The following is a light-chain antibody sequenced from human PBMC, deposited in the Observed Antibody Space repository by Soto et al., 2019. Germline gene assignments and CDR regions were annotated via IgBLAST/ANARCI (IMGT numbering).Light chain of an antibody. CDR3: QQYGSSPPSIT. Sequence: TVFTLSPGTRSLSSGYRPTLSCRASLSVSSCYVAWYQQKPGQAPRLLIYGASSRATGIPDRFSGSGSGTDFTLTISRLEPEDFAVNYCQQYGSSPPSITFGQGARPEI. V-gene: IGKV3-20*01. CDR1: LSVSSCY. J-gene: IGKJ5*01. CDR2: GAS.